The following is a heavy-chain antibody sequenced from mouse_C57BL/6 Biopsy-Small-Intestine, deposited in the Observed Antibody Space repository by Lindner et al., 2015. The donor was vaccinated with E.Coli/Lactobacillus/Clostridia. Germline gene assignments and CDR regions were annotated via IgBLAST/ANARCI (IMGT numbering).Heavy chain of an antibody. V-gene: IGHV1-53*01. J-gene: IGHJ4*01. D-gene: IGHD6-1*01. CDR2: INPNTGGT. Sequence: SVKVSCKASGYTFTGDFIHWVRQAPGQGLEWMGWINPNTGGTNYAQDFQGRVTISRDTSISTAYMELSRLRSDDTAVYFCATAPTGYNSYWRYWGQGTLVTVSS. CDR3: ATAPTGYNSYWRY. CDR1: GYTFTGDF.